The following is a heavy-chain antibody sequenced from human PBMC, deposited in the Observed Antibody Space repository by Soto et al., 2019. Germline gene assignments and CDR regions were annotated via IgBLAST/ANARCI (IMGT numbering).Heavy chain of an antibody. CDR3: ARGFIYYGSGSYYNKDYYYGMDV. Sequence: SETLSLTCAVYGGSFSCYYWSWIRQPPGKGLEWIGEINHSGSTNYNPSLKSRVTISVDTSKNQFSLKLSSVTAADTAVYYCARGFIYYGSGSYYNKDYYYGMDVWGQGTTVTVSS. V-gene: IGHV4-34*01. CDR1: GGSFSCYY. J-gene: IGHJ6*02. CDR2: INHSGST. D-gene: IGHD3-10*01.